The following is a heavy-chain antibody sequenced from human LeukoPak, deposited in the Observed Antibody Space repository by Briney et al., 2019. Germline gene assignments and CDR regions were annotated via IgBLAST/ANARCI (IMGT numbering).Heavy chain of an antibody. CDR1: GYSISSGYY. Sequence: SEPLSLTCTVSGYSISSGYYWAWIRQRPGKGLEWIGSIYHSGSNYYNPYLKSRVTISVDTSKTQFSLKLISVTAADTAVYYCARAVPFDYGGNEGPWNCFDPWGQGTLVTVSS. V-gene: IGHV4-38-2*02. D-gene: IGHD4-23*01. CDR3: ARAVPFDYGGNEGPWNCFDP. J-gene: IGHJ5*02. CDR2: IYHSGSN.